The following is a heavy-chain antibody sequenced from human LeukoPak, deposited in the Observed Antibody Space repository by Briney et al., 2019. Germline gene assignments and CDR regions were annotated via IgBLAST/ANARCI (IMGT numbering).Heavy chain of an antibody. CDR3: ARVGVAVAGEYYFDY. V-gene: IGHV1-2*02. Sequence: ASVKVSCKASGGTFSSYAISWVRQAPGQGLEWMGWINPNSGGTNYAQKFQGRVTMTRDTSISTAYMELSRLRSDDTAVYYCARVGVAVAGEYYFDYWGQGTLVTVSS. D-gene: IGHD6-19*01. CDR1: GGTFSSYA. J-gene: IGHJ4*02. CDR2: INPNSGGT.